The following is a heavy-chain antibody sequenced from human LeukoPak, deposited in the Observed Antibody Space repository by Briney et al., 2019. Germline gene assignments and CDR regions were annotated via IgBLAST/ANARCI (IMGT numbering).Heavy chain of an antibody. J-gene: IGHJ4*02. CDR3: ARALDTAMVTDFD. V-gene: IGHV4-30-4*07. D-gene: IGHD5-18*01. CDR2: IYYSGST. CDR1: GGSISSGGYS. Sequence: SETLSLTCAVSGGSISSGGYSWSWIRQPPGRGLEWIGYIYYSGSTYYNPSLKSRVTISVDTSKNQFSLKLSSVTAADTAVYYCARALDTAMVTDFDWGQGTLVTVSS.